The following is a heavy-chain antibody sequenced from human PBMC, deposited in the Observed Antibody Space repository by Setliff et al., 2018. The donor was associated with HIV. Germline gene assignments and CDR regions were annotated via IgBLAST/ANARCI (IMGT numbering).Heavy chain of an antibody. CDR2: IYYSGST. D-gene: IGHD2-2*01. V-gene: IGHV4-39*01. Sequence: NPSETLSLTCTVSGGSISNSRYYWSWIRQPPGKGLEWIGSIYYSGSTYYNPSLKSRVTISVDTSKNQFSLKLSSVTAADAAVYYCARGGTSSNWFGPWGQGTLVTVSS. J-gene: IGHJ5*02. CDR1: GGSISNSRYY. CDR3: ARGGTSSNWFGP.